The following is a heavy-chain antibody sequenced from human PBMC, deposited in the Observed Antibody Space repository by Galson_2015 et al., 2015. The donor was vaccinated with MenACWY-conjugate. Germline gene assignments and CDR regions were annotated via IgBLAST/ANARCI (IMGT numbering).Heavy chain of an antibody. Sequence: SETLSLTCPVSGYSISSGSFWAWIRQPPGKGLEWLGPTPHTGSTSYNPSLANPVPISLTTSTHQVPLRLNSVTAADSAVYYCARRVRRLTKPFDSWGQGLLVTVSS. CDR1: GYSISSGSF. V-gene: IGHV4-38-2*01. J-gene: IGHJ4*02. CDR2: TPHTGST. CDR3: ARRVRRLTKPFDS. D-gene: IGHD3-10*01.